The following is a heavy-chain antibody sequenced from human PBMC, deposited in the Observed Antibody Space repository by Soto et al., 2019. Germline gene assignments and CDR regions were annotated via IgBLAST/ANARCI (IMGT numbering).Heavy chain of an antibody. V-gene: IGHV1-2*02. D-gene: IGHD3-16*01. J-gene: IGHJ6*02. CDR1: GYTFTGYY. CDR2: INPNNGGT. Sequence: QVHLVQSGPEVNKPGASVKVSCQASGYTFTGYYIHWVRQAPGQGLEWMGYINPNNGGTRFEQRFQDRVTMTRDTTFNTTYLDLSGLTSDDTAVYFCARGGGQTYYYYPMDVWGQGTTVTVSS. CDR3: ARGGGQTYYYYPMDV.